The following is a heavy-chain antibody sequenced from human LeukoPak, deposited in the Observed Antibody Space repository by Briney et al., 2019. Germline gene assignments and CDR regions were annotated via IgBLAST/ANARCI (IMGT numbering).Heavy chain of an antibody. CDR3: ARAYYGSGSYYNRRGNWFDP. D-gene: IGHD3-10*01. CDR1: GFTFSTYS. CDR2: IDSSSRTT. V-gene: IGHV3-48*04. Sequence: GGSLRLSCAASGFTFSTYSMNWVRQAPGKGLEWVSFIDSSSRTTFYADSVKGRFTISRDNAKNSLYLQMNSLRAEDTAVYYCARAYYGSGSYYNRRGNWFDPWGQGTLVTVSS. J-gene: IGHJ5*02.